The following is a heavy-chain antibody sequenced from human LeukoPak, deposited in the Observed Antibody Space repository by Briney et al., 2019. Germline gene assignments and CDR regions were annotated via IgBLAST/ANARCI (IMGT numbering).Heavy chain of an antibody. V-gene: IGHV3-21*01. CDR2: ITSRSSYM. D-gene: IGHD6-13*01. Sequence: GGSLRLSCAASGFTFSSYSMNWVRQAPGKGLEWVSSITSRSSYMYYGDSVKGRFTISRDNAKNSLYLQKNSLRPEDTAVYYCTRDPIAAAASGGDYWGQGTLVTVSS. CDR1: GFTFSSYS. J-gene: IGHJ4*02. CDR3: TRDPIAAAASGGDY.